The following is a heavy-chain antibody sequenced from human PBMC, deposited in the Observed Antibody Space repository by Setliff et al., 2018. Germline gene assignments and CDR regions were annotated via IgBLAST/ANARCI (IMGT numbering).Heavy chain of an antibody. J-gene: IGHJ5*02. D-gene: IGHD3-22*01. Sequence: SETLSLTCTVSGGSIGPHYWSWIRQAPGKGLEWIGHIFYSDTAKYNPSLESRAAISVDSSKNQFSLKLRSVTAADTAVYFCARHYSYRVVITSKRGWFDPWGQGTLVTVSS. CDR1: GGSIGPHY. CDR2: IFYSDTA. V-gene: IGHV4-59*08. CDR3: ARHYSYRVVITSKRGWFDP.